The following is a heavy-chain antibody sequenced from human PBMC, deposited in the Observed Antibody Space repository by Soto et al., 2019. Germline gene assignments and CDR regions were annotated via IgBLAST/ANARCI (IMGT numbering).Heavy chain of an antibody. D-gene: IGHD6-13*01. V-gene: IGHV3-30*18. CDR1: GFTLTTYG. CDR2: MSYDGTKE. J-gene: IGHJ4*02. Sequence: RRLSCAASGFTLTTYGMHWVRQAPGKGLEWVAAMSYDGTKEYYADSVKGRFTISRDSSRNTLLLQLNSLRAEDTAVYYCSKEFGSTWIDHWGEGTLVTVSS. CDR3: SKEFGSTWIDH.